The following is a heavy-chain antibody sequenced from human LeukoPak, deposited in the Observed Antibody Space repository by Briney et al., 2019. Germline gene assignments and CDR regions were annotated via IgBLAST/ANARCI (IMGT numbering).Heavy chain of an antibody. V-gene: IGHV1-69*04. J-gene: IGHJ4*02. CDR1: GGTFSSYA. CDR3: ARGDPRIAAAGTRDLFDY. D-gene: IGHD6-13*01. CDR2: IIPILGIA. Sequence: SVKVSCKASGGTFSSYAISWVRRAPGQGLEWMGRIIPILGIANYAQKFQGRVTITADKSTSTAYMELSSLRSEDTAVYYCARGDPRIAAAGTRDLFDYWGQGTLVTVSS.